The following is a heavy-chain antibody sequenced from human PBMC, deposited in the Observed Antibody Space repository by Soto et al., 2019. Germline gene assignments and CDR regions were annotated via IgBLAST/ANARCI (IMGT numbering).Heavy chain of an antibody. J-gene: IGHJ3*02. D-gene: IGHD5-12*01. CDR3: ARDLARRDGYNVGAFDI. Sequence: ASVKVSCKASGYTFTGYYMHWVRQAPGQGLEWMGWINPNSGGTNYAQKFQGRVTMTRDTSISTAYMELSRLRSDDTAVYYCARDLARRDGYNVGAFDIWGQGTMVTVPS. V-gene: IGHV1-2*02. CDR2: INPNSGGT. CDR1: GYTFTGYY.